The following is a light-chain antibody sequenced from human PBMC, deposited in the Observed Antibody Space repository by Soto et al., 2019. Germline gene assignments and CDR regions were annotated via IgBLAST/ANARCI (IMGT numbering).Light chain of an antibody. J-gene: IGLJ3*02. CDR2: DVS. V-gene: IGLV2-14*03. Sequence: QSALTQPASVSGSLGQSITISCTGTSSDIGGYDRVSWYQQHPRKAPKLIIYDVSFRPSGISIRFSGSKSGNTASLTISGLQAEDEGDYYCSSYTKSDTWVFGGGTKLTVL. CDR3: SSYTKSDTWV. CDR1: SSDIGGYDR.